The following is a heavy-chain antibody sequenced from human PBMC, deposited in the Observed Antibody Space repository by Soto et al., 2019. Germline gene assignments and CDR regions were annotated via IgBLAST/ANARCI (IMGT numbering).Heavy chain of an antibody. CDR3: ARTPNIQLWTRGYFDL. Sequence: SETLSLTCTVSGGSVSSGSYYWSWIRQPPWKGLEWIGYIYYSGSTNYNPSLKSRVTISVDTSKNQFSLKLSSVTAADTAVYYCARTPNIQLWTRGYFDLWGRGXLVTVYS. V-gene: IGHV4-61*01. J-gene: IGHJ2*01. CDR2: IYYSGST. CDR1: GGSVSSGSYY. D-gene: IGHD5-18*01.